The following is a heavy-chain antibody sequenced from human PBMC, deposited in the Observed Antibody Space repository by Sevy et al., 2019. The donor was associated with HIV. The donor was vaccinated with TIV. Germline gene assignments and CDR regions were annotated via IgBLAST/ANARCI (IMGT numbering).Heavy chain of an antibody. Sequence: GGSLRLSCAASGFTFSKYGMHWVRQAPGKGLEWVALIWYDGSNKYYADSVKGRFTISRDNSKNTLYLQMNSLRAEDTAVYYCLRGAEYYGSSGDNCDYWGQGTLVTVS. CDR1: GFTFSKYG. D-gene: IGHD3-22*01. J-gene: IGHJ4*02. CDR3: LRGAEYYGSSGDNCDY. V-gene: IGHV3-33*01. CDR2: IWYDGSNK.